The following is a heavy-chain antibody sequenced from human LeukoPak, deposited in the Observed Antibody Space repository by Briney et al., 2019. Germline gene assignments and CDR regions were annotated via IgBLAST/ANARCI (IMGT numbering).Heavy chain of an antibody. V-gene: IGHV4-39*07. Sequence: PSETLSLTCTVSGGSINNNDYYWGWIRQPPGEGLEWIGSIYYSGSTYYNPSLKSRVTISVDTSKNQFSLKLSSVTAADTAVYYCAREGSTSWYNNNYSYMDVWGKGTTVSVS. D-gene: IGHD6-13*01. CDR2: IYYSGST. CDR1: GGSINNNDYY. J-gene: IGHJ6*03. CDR3: AREGSTSWYNNNYSYMDV.